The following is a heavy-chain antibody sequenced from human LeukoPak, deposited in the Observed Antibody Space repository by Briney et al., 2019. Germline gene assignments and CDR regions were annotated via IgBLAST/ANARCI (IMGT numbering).Heavy chain of an antibody. J-gene: IGHJ4*02. CDR3: ARDRPTRTPVEYNFDY. D-gene: IGHD4-11*01. V-gene: IGHV1-46*01. CDR1: GYTFTGYY. CDR2: INPSGGST. Sequence: ASVKVSCKASGYTFTGYYMHWVRQAPGQGLEWMGIINPSGGSTSYAQNFQGRVTVTRDTSTSTVYMELNSLRSEDTAVYYCARDRPTRTPVEYNFDYCGQGTLVTVSS.